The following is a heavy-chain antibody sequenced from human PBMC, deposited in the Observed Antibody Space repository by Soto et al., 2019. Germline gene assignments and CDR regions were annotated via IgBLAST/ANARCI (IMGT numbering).Heavy chain of an antibody. Sequence: GGSLRLSCAASGFTFSSYGMHWVRQAPGKGLEWVAVISYDGSNKYYADSVKGRFTISRDNSKNTLYLQMNSLRAEDTAVYYCAKGPLLPGIAAADFDYWGQGTLVTVSS. CDR1: GFTFSSYG. V-gene: IGHV3-30*18. CDR2: ISYDGSNK. D-gene: IGHD6-13*01. CDR3: AKGPLLPGIAAADFDY. J-gene: IGHJ4*02.